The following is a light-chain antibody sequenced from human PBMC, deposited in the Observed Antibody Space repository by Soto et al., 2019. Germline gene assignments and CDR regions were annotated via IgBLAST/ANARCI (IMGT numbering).Light chain of an antibody. J-gene: IGLJ2*01. CDR1: SGHSSYA. V-gene: IGLV4-69*01. CDR3: QTWGTGHVV. Sequence: QPVLTKSPSASASLGASVKLTCTLSSGHSSYAIAWHQQQPEKGPRYLMKLNSDGSHSKGDGIPDRFSGSSSGAERYLTISSLQSEDEADYYCQTWGTGHVVFGGGTKLTVL. CDR2: LNSDGSH.